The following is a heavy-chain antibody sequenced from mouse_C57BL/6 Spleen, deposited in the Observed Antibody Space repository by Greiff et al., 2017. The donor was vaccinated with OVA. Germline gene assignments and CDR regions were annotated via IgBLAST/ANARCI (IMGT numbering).Heavy chain of an antibody. Sequence: QVQLQQPGAELVKPGASVKLSCKASGYTFTSYWMHWVKQRPGQGLEWIGMIHPNSGSTNYNEKFKSKATLTVDKSSSTAYMQLSSLTSEDSAVDYCATAYYSNYEGGDYWGQGTSVTVSS. CDR2: IHPNSGST. V-gene: IGHV1-64*01. D-gene: IGHD2-5*01. J-gene: IGHJ4*01. CDR3: ATAYYSNYEGGDY. CDR1: GYTFTSYW.